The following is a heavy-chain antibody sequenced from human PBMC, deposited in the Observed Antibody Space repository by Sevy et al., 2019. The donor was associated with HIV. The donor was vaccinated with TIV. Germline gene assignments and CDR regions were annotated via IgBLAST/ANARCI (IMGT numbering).Heavy chain of an antibody. D-gene: IGHD1-26*01. Sequence: RGSLRLSCEASGFTFSSYAMHWVRQAPGKGLEWVAVISYDEIHKDYADSVKGRFTISRDISKNTLYLQMNSLRAEDTAVYYCARDLPHLLPWELSRGSDYWGQGTLVTVSS. CDR3: ARDLPHLLPWELSRGSDY. CDR2: ISYDEIHK. CDR1: GFTFSSYA. J-gene: IGHJ4*02. V-gene: IGHV3-30*04.